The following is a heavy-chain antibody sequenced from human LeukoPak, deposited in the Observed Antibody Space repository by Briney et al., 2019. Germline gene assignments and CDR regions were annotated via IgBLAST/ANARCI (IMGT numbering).Heavy chain of an antibody. J-gene: IGHJ6*03. CDR1: GFTFSDYY. Sequence: GGSLRLSCAASGFTFSDYYMSWIRQAPGKGLEWVSYISSSGSTIYYADSVKGRFTISRDNAKNSLYLQMNSLRAEDTAVYYCARDKQSNYWSGAYYYYYMDVWGKGTTVTVSS. CDR3: ARDKQSNYWSGAYYYYYMDV. CDR2: ISSSGSTI. V-gene: IGHV3-11*04. D-gene: IGHD2-8*02.